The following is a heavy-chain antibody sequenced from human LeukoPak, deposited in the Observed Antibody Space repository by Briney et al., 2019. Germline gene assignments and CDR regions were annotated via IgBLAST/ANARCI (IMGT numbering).Heavy chain of an antibody. CDR2: ISYDGSNK. J-gene: IGHJ3*02. Sequence: GGSLRLSCAASGFTFSSYGMHWVRQAPGKGLEWVAVISYDGSNKYYADSVKGRFTISRDNSKNTLYLQMNSLRAEDTAVYYCAISLWGSRRLRYFDWFEYDAFDIWGQGTMVTVSS. D-gene: IGHD3-9*01. CDR1: GFTFSSYG. CDR3: AISLWGSRRLRYFDWFEYDAFDI. V-gene: IGHV3-30*03.